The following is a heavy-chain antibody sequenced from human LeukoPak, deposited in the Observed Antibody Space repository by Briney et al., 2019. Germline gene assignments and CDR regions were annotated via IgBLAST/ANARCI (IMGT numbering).Heavy chain of an antibody. CDR2: INSDGSST. V-gene: IGHV3-74*01. Sequence: GGSLRLSCAASGSTFSSYWMHWVRQAPGKGLVWVSRINSDGSSTSYADSVKGRFTISRDNAKNTLYLQMNSLRAEDTAVYYCAREAGGYCSGGSCYLAYWGQGTLVTVSS. D-gene: IGHD2-15*01. CDR3: AREAGGYCSGGSCYLAY. CDR1: GSTFSSYW. J-gene: IGHJ4*02.